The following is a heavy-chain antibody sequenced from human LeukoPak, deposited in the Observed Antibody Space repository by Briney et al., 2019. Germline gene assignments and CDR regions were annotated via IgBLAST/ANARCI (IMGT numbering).Heavy chain of an antibody. J-gene: IGHJ6*02. CDR1: GFTFSSYG. CDR2: ISYDGSNK. V-gene: IGHV3-30*18. D-gene: IGHD6-13*01. Sequence: QPGRSLRLSCAASGFTFSSYGMHWVRQAPGGGLEWVAVISYDGSNKYYADSVEGRFTISRDNSKNTLYLQMNSLRAEDTAVYYCAKGCSSWYNYYGMDVWGQGTTVTVSS. CDR3: AKGCSSWYNYYGMDV.